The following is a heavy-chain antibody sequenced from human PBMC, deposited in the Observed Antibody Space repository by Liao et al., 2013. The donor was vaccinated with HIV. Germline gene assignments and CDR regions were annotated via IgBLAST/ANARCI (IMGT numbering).Heavy chain of an antibody. CDR3: VRGYANGYFDP. J-gene: IGHJ5*02. D-gene: IGHD4/OR15-4a*01. V-gene: IGHV4-61*02. CDR1: GGSISSGSYY. CDR2: IYTSGST. Sequence: QVQLQESGPGLVKPSQTLSLTCTVSGGSISSGSYYWSWIRQPAGKGLEWIGRIYTSGSTNYNPSLKSRVTISVDTSKNQFSLKLSSVTAADTAVYYCVRGYANGYFDPWGQGTLVTVSS.